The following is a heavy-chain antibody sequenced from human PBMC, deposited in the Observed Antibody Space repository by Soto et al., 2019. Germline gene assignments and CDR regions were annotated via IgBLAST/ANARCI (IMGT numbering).Heavy chain of an antibody. CDR2: INAGNGNT. CDR1: GYTFTSYA. V-gene: IGHV1-3*01. CDR3: ARRAGGTVTTRVTEYFQH. Sequence: QVQLVQSGAEVKKPGASVKVSCKASGYTFTSYAMHWVRQAPGQRLEWMGWINAGNGNTKYSQKFQGRVTITRDTSASTAYMELSSLRSEDTAVYYCARRAGGTVTTRVTEYFQHWGQGTLVTVSS. J-gene: IGHJ1*01. D-gene: IGHD4-17*01.